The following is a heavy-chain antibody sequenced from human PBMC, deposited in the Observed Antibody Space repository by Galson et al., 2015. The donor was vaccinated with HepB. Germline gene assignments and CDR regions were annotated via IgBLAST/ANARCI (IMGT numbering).Heavy chain of an antibody. J-gene: IGHJ4*02. Sequence: QVQLQESGPGLVKPSETLSLTCTVSGGSVSSGSYYWNWIRQPPGKGLEWIGYIYYSGNTNYNPSLKSRVTISVDTSKNQFSLKLNSVTAADTAVYYCARAVVPAPAPFDYWGQGALVTVSS. D-gene: IGHD2-2*01. CDR1: GGSVSSGSYY. V-gene: IGHV4-61*01. CDR3: ARAVVPAPAPFDY. CDR2: IYYSGNT.